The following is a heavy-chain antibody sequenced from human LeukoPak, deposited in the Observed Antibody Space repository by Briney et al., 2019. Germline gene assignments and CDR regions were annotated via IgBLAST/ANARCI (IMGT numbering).Heavy chain of an antibody. Sequence: GASVKVSCKASGYTFTSYYMHWVRQAPGQGLEWMGIINPSGGSTSYVQKFQGRVTMTRDTSTSTVYMELSSLRSEDTAVYYCARDPPGLTLGSPGDYWGQGTLVIVSS. CDR2: INPSGGST. CDR1: GYTFTSYY. CDR3: ARDPPGLTLGSPGDY. V-gene: IGHV1-46*01. J-gene: IGHJ4*02. D-gene: IGHD3-16*01.